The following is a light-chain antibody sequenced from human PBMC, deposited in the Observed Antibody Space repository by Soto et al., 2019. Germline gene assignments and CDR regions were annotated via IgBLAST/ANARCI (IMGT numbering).Light chain of an antibody. CDR2: EVR. V-gene: IGLV2-14*01. CDR3: SSYTSSSTYV. Sequence: QSALTQPASVSGSPGQSITISCTGTSSDVGGYNYVSWYQQHPGKAPKLMIYEVRNRPSGVSNRFSGSKSGNTASLTISGAPAEDEADYYCSSYTSSSTYVFGTGTKLTV. CDR1: SSDVGGYNY. J-gene: IGLJ1*01.